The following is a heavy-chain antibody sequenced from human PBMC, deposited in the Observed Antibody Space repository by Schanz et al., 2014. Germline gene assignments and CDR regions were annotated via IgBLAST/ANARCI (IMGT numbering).Heavy chain of an antibody. CDR1: GFTFRSHG. Sequence: LQLVESGGGVVQPGRSLRLSCAASGFTFRSHGMHWVRQAPGKGLEWVSLISGRGDSTHYADSVKGRFTISRDNSKNTLCLQMNSLRAEDTAVYYCARCEDYWGQGTLVTVSS. J-gene: IGHJ4*02. CDR3: ARCEDY. V-gene: IGHV3-23*04. CDR2: ISGRGDST.